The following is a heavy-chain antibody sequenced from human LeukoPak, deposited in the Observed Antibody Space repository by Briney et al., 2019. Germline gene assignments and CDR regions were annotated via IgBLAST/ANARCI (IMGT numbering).Heavy chain of an antibody. Sequence: GGSLRLSCAASGFTFSSYSMNWVRQAPGKGLEWVSSISSSSSYIYYADSVKGRFTISRDNAKNSLYPQMNSLRAEDTAVYYCARERGSSYGYPWGQGTLVTVSS. CDR3: ARERGSSYGYP. D-gene: IGHD5-18*01. V-gene: IGHV3-21*01. CDR2: ISSSSSYI. CDR1: GFTFSSYS. J-gene: IGHJ5*02.